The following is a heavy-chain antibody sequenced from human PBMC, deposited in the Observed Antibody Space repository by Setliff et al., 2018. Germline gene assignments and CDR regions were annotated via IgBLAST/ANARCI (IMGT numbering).Heavy chain of an antibody. J-gene: IGHJ4*02. V-gene: IGHV4-39*07. Sequence: SETLSLTCTVSGGSISSSSYYWGWIRQPPGKGLEWIGSIYYSGSTYYNPSLKSRATISVDTSKNQFSLKLSSVTAADTAVYYCARRETYYNFWSGYFDYWGQGTLVTVSS. D-gene: IGHD3-3*01. CDR1: GGSISSSSYY. CDR2: IYYSGST. CDR3: ARRETYYNFWSGYFDY.